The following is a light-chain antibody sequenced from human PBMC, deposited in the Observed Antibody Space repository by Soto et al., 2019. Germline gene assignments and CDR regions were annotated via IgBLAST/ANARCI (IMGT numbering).Light chain of an antibody. CDR1: SSDVGGYNY. Sequence: QSALTQPAFVSGSPGQSITISCTGTSSDVGGYNYVSWYQQDPGKAPKLMIYEVSNRPSGVSNRFSGSKSGNTASLTISEFQAEDEADYYCGSYASSSTLVFGTGTKLTVL. V-gene: IGLV2-14*01. J-gene: IGLJ1*01. CDR3: GSYASSSTLV. CDR2: EVS.